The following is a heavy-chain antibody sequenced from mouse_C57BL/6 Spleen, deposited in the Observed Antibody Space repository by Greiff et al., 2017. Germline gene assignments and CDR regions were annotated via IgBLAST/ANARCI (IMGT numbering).Heavy chain of an antibody. D-gene: IGHD1-1*01. V-gene: IGHV5-9-1*02. CDR3: TREGSYAMDY. J-gene: IGHJ4*01. CDR2: ISSGGDYI. CDR1: GFTFSSYA. Sequence: EVKVEESGEGLVKPGGSLKLSCAASGFTFSSYAMSWVRQTPEKRLEWVAYISSGGDYIYYADTVKGRFTISRDNARNTLYLQMSSLKSEDTAMYYCTREGSYAMDYWGQGTSVTVSS.